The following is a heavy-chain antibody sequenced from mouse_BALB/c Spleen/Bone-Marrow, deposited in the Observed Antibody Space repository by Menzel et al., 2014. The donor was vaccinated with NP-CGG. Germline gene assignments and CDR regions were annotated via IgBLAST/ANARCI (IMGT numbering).Heavy chain of an antibody. J-gene: IGHJ4*01. V-gene: IGHV5-12*02. Sequence: EVMLVESGGALVQPGGSLKLSCATSGFTFSDYYMYCVRKTPVMSLGCVAYISNGGGITYYPDTVKGRFTISRDNAKNTRYLQMSRLKAEETAMYYCVRHLYGNYGARDYWGQGTSVTISS. CDR3: VRHLYGNYGARDY. CDR1: GFTFSDYY. CDR2: ISNGGGIT. D-gene: IGHD2-1*01.